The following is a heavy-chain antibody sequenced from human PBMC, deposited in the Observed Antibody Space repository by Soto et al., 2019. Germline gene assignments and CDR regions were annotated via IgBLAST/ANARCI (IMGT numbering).Heavy chain of an antibody. V-gene: IGHV3-23*01. CDR1: GFTFSNYA. CDR2: ITGSGDYT. Sequence: EVQLLESGGGLVQPGGSLRLSCAASGFTFSNYAMSWVRQAPGKGLEWVSSITGSGDYTYYADSVKGRFTISRDNSKNTLYLQMNILRAEDTAVYYCAKARYYDSTGYLYYFDYWGQGTLVTVSS. CDR3: AKARYYDSTGYLYYFDY. J-gene: IGHJ4*02. D-gene: IGHD3-22*01.